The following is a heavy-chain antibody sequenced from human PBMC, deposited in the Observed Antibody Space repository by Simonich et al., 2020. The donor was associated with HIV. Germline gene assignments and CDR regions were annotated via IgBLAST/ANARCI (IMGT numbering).Heavy chain of an antibody. CDR3: ARRQGNWKVNWYDP. D-gene: IGHD1-1*01. V-gene: IGHV4-38-2*01. Sequence: QVQLQESGPGLVEPSETLSLTCAVSNYSSTNTYYWAWIRQPPGRGLEWIGSVYNSGSTYYNPSLKSRVTISVDTSKNQFSLKVKSVTAADTAVYYCARRQGNWKVNWYDPWGQGTLVTVSS. J-gene: IGHJ5*02. CDR2: VYNSGST. CDR1: NYSSTNTYY.